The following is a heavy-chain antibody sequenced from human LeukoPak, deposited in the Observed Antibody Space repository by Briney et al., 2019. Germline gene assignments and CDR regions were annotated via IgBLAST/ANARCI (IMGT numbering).Heavy chain of an antibody. CDR1: GYTFTGGDY. D-gene: IGHD1-26*01. J-gene: IGHJ4*02. CDR3: AMNRAGSSADY. V-gene: IGHV1-2*02. CDR2: INPNSGGT. Sequence: ASVKVSCKASGYTFTGGDYLHWVRQAPGQGLEWMGWINPNSGGTKYAQKFQGRVTMTRDTSTSTAYVDLKSDDTAVYYCAMNRAGSSADYWGQGTLVTVSS.